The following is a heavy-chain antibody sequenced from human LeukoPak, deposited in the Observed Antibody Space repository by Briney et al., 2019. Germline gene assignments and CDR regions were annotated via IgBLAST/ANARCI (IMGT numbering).Heavy chain of an antibody. CDR1: GFTFSSYE. J-gene: IGHJ4*02. CDR2: ISSSGSTI. CDR3: ARYGSGYDFDY. D-gene: IGHD5-12*01. V-gene: IGHV3-48*03. Sequence: PGGSLRLSCAASGFTFSSYEMNWVRRAPGKGLEWVSYISSSGSTIYYADSVKGRFTISRDNAKNSLYLQMNSLRAEDTAVYYCARYGSGYDFDYWGQGTLVTVSS.